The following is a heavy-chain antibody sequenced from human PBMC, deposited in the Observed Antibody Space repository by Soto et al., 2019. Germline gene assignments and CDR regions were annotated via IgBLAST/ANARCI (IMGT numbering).Heavy chain of an antibody. CDR3: ATHQYYSHSSGYVDY. Sequence: RRGAPKISLSGPWYSFTSYLIGLGRQMPGGGVGGVGISKVGGGDPGCSASVGGGVTISADKSISTAYLQWSSLKASDTAMYYCATHQYYSHSSGYVDYWGHGTLVTVSS. J-gene: IGHJ4*01. V-gene: IGHV5-51*01. D-gene: IGHD3-22*01. CDR1: WYSFTSYL. CDR2: SKVGGGDP.